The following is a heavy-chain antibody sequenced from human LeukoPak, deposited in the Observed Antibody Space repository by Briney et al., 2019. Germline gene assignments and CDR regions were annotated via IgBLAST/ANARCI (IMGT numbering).Heavy chain of an antibody. CDR2: ISYDGSNK. CDR1: GFTFSSYA. Sequence: GGSLRLSCAASGFTFSSYAMHWVRQAPGKGLEWVAVISYDGSNKYYADSVKGRFTISRDNSKNTLYLQMNSLRAEDTAVYYCARDGVVGAPRPRGPFDPWGQGTLVTVSS. CDR3: ARDGVVGAPRPRGPFDP. J-gene: IGHJ5*02. D-gene: IGHD1-26*01. V-gene: IGHV3-30-3*01.